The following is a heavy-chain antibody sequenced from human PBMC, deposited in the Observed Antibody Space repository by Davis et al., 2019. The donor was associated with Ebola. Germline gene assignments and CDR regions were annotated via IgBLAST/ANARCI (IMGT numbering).Heavy chain of an antibody. D-gene: IGHD3-10*01. Sequence: GSLRLSCAVYGGSFSGYYWSWIRQPPGKGLEWIGEINHSGSTNYNPSLKSRVTISVDTSKNQFSLKLSSVTAADTAVYYCARHRILLWFRELSDFDYWGQGTLVTVSS. CDR1: GGSFSGYY. CDR3: ARHRILLWFRELSDFDY. V-gene: IGHV4-34*01. J-gene: IGHJ4*02. CDR2: INHSGST.